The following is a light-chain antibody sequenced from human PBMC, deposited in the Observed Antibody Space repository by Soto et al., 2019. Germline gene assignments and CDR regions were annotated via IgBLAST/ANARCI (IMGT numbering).Light chain of an antibody. CDR2: WAS. CDR1: RSVLFTSNNKNY. J-gene: IGKJ1*01. Sequence: IVMTQSPDFLAVSLGERATINCKSSRSVLFTSNNKNYLAWYQQKAGQPPKLLIHWASTRESGVPDRFSGSGSGTEFTLTISSLQPDDYATYYCQQYNSYSTFGHGTKVDIK. CDR3: QQYNSYST. V-gene: IGKV4-1*01.